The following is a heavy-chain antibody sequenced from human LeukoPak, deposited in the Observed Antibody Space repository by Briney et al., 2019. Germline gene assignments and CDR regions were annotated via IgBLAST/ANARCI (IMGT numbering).Heavy chain of an antibody. CDR3: ARLGRRAAAGTSWFDP. Sequence: SETLSLTCTVPGGSISSYYWSWIRQPPGKGLEWIGYIYYSGSTNYNPSLKSRVTISVDTSKNQFSLKLSSVTAADTAVYYCARLGRRAAAGTSWFDPWGQGTPVTVSS. D-gene: IGHD6-13*01. V-gene: IGHV4-59*08. CDR2: IYYSGST. J-gene: IGHJ5*02. CDR1: GGSISSYY.